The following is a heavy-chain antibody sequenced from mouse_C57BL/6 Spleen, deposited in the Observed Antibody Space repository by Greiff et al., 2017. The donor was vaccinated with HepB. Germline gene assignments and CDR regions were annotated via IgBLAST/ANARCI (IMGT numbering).Heavy chain of an antibody. CDR2: IYPGDGDT. Sequence: VQLQQSGAELVKPGASVKISCKASGYAFSSYWMNWVKQRPGKGLEWIGQIYPGDGDTNYNGKFKGKATLTADKSSSTAYMQLSSLTSEDSAVYFCARGYDYDGFDYWGQCTTLTVSS. V-gene: IGHV1-80*01. CDR1: GYAFSSYW. D-gene: IGHD2-4*01. CDR3: ARGYDYDGFDY. J-gene: IGHJ2*01.